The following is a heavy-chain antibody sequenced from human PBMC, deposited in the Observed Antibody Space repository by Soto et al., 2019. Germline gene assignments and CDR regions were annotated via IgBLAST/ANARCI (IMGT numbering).Heavy chain of an antibody. CDR1: GGSISSSSYY. D-gene: IGHD3-22*01. J-gene: IGHJ4*02. Sequence: QLQLQESGPGLVKPSETLSLTCTVSGGSISSSSYYWGWLRQPPGKGLEWIGSIYYSVSTYYNPSLKSRVTTSVDTAKNQFSLKLSSVTAADTAVYYCASRHYYDSSGYQGDFDYWGQGTLVTVSS. CDR2: IYYSVST. CDR3: ASRHYYDSSGYQGDFDY. V-gene: IGHV4-39*01.